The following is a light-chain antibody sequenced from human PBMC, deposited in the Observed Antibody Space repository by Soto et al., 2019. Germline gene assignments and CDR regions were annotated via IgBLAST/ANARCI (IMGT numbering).Light chain of an antibody. CDR1: TSDVGGYDY. CDR3: CSYAGDSYV. Sequence: QSALTQPRSVSGSPGQSVAISCTGATSDVGGYDYVSWHQQHPGKAPKLIIFDVSKRPSGVPDRFSGSKSGNTASLTISGIQAEDEADYFCCSYAGDSYVFGSGTKVTVL. J-gene: IGLJ1*01. V-gene: IGLV2-11*01. CDR2: DVS.